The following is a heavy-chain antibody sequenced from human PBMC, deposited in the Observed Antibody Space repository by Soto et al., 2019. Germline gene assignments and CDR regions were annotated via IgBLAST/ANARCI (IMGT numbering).Heavy chain of an antibody. CDR1: GGTFSSYA. D-gene: IGHD4-17*01. J-gene: IGHJ6*02. V-gene: IGHV1-69*13. CDR3: AREEAVRHKYGDYYYYYGMDV. CDR2: IIPIFGTA. Sequence: GASVKVSCKASGGTFSSYAISWVRQAPGQGLEWMGGIIPIFGTANYAQKFQGRVTITADESTSTAYMELSSLRSEDTAVYYCAREEAVRHKYGDYYYYYGMDVWGQGTTVTVSS.